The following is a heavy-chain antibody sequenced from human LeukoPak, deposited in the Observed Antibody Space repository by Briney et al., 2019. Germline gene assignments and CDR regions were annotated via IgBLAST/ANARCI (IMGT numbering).Heavy chain of an antibody. CDR2: ISYDGSNK. J-gene: IGHJ6*02. Sequence: GGSLRLSCAASGFTFSSYGMHWVRQAPGKGLEWVAVISYDGSNKYYADSVKGRFTISRDNSKNTLYLQMNSLRAEDTAVYYRAKDKNYDFWSGGSYYGMDVWGQGTTVTVSS. CDR1: GFTFSSYG. CDR3: AKDKNYDFWSGGSYYGMDV. V-gene: IGHV3-30*18. D-gene: IGHD3-3*01.